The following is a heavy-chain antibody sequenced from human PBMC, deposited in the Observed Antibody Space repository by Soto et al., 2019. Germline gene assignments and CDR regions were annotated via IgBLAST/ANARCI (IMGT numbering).Heavy chain of an antibody. V-gene: IGHV4-39*01. D-gene: IGHD6-19*01. J-gene: IGHJ3*01. CDR3: ARPAPVAPPDAFQV. CDR1: GDSIRNSGHY. CDR2: VYYSGTS. Sequence: QVHLQESGPRLVEPSETLSLTCSVSGDSIRNSGHYWGWVRQPPGKGLEWIGSVYYSGTSYRKPSPRPQPTRPFDTSKTQSSRGLPSVTPADPAIYYCARPAPVAPPDAFQVWSQGTLVTVSS.